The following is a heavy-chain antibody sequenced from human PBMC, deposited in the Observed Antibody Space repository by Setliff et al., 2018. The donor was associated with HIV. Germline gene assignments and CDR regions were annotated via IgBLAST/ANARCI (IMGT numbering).Heavy chain of an antibody. D-gene: IGHD1-26*01. CDR2: FRLGGGT. V-gene: IGHV4-34*01. Sequence: PSETLSLTCGVFGGSFSNYFWTWMRQPPGKGLEWIGEFRLGGGTNYNYNPSLETRVAISVDTSKNQFSLKLNSVTAADTAFYYCAGGRADAWEVLDSWGQGTLVTVSS. CDR1: GGSFSNYF. J-gene: IGHJ4*02. CDR3: AGGRADAWEVLDS.